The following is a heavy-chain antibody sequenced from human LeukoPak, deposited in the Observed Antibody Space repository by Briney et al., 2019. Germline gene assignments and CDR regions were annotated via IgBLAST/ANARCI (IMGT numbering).Heavy chain of an antibody. J-gene: IGHJ4*02. D-gene: IGHD6-13*01. V-gene: IGHV3-30*18. CDR3: AKDRWSLGIAAAPGPYYFDY. CDR1: GFTFSNFG. Sequence: PPGRSLRLSCAASGFTFSNFGIHWVRQAPGKGLEWVAVISYDGSKKYYADSVKGRFTISRDNSKNTVYLQMNSPRAEDTAVYYCAKDRWSLGIAAAPGPYYFDYWGQGTLVTVSS. CDR2: ISYDGSKK.